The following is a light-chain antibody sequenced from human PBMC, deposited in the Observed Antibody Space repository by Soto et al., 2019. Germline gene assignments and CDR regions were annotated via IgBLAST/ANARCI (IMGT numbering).Light chain of an antibody. V-gene: IGKV3-20*01. Sequence: EIVLTQSPGTLSLSPGERATLSCRASQSVSSSYLAWYQQKPDQAPRLLIYGASSRATGIPDRFSGCGSGIDFTLTISRLEPEDFAVYYCQQYGSSLYTFGQGTKLEIK. CDR1: QSVSSSY. CDR2: GAS. J-gene: IGKJ2*01. CDR3: QQYGSSLYT.